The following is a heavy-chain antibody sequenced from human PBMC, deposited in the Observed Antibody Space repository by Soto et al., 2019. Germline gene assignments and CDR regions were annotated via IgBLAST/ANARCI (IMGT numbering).Heavy chain of an antibody. J-gene: IGHJ5*02. CDR3: AMYYYDTSGSTVTRDNWFDP. D-gene: IGHD3-22*01. CDR2: IYYSGST. V-gene: IGHV4-30-4*01. CDR1: GGSISSGDYY. Sequence: SETLSLTCTVSGGSISSGDYYWSWIRQPPGKGLEWIGYIYYSGSTYYNPSLKSRVTISVDTSKNQFSLKLSSVTAADTAVYYCAMYYYDTSGSTVTRDNWFDPWGQGTLVTVSS.